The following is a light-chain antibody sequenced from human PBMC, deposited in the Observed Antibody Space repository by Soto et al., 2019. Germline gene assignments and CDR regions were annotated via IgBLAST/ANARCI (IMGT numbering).Light chain of an antibody. V-gene: IGLV2-23*01. CDR3: CSYAGSSIHVV. CDR2: EGS. CDR1: SSDVGSYNL. Sequence: QSALTQPASVSGSPGQSITISCTGTSSDVGSYNLVSWYQQHPGKAPKLMIYEGSKRPSGVSNRFSGSKSGNTAPLTISGLQAEDEADYYCCSYAGSSIHVVFGGGTKVTVL. J-gene: IGLJ2*01.